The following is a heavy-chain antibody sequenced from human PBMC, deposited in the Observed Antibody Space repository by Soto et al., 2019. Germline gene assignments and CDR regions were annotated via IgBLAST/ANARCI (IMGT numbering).Heavy chain of an antibody. D-gene: IGHD2-15*01. V-gene: IGHV3-66*01. CDR3: ARRGKVVAATRELNYYYYYMDV. CDR2: IYSGGST. CDR1: GFTVSSNY. Sequence: GGSLRLSCAASGFTVSSNYMSWVRQAPGKGLEWVSVIYSGGSTYYADPGKGRFTVSRDNSKNTLYLQMNSLRAEDTAVYYCARRGKVVAATRELNYYYYYMDVWGKGTTVTVSS. J-gene: IGHJ6*03.